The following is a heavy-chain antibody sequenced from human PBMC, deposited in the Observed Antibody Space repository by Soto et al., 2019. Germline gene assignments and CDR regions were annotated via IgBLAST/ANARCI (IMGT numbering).Heavy chain of an antibody. CDR3: ARVGGLMVPYRNYYGMDV. Sequence: SETLSLTCTFSGGSISSGGYYLSWIRQHPGKGLEWIGYIYYSGSTYYNPSLKSRVTISVDTSKNQFSLKLSSVTAADTAVYYCARVGGLMVPYRNYYGMDVWGQGTTVTVSS. J-gene: IGHJ6*02. V-gene: IGHV4-31*03. D-gene: IGHD3-16*02. CDR2: IYYSGST. CDR1: GGSISSGGYY.